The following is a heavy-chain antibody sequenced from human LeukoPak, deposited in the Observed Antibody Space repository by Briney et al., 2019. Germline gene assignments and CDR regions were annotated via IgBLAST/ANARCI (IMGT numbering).Heavy chain of an antibody. CDR1: GGSISSSSYY. CDR2: IYYSGST. V-gene: IGHV4-39*01. Sequence: PSETLSLTCTVSGGSISSSSYYWGWIRQPPGKGLEWIGSIYYSGSTYCNPSLKSRVTISVDTSKNQFSLKLSSVTAADTAVYYCARHFRHFDYWGQGTLVTVSS. CDR3: ARHFRHFDY. J-gene: IGHJ4*02.